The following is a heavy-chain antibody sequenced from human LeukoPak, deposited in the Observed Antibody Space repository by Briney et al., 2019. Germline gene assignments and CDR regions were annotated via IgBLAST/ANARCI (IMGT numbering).Heavy chain of an antibody. CDR3: AREGNDILTGYYGPWEN. D-gene: IGHD3-9*01. CDR1: GYTFTGYY. Sequence: ASVKVSCKASGYTFTGYYMHWVRQAPGQGLEWMGRINPNSGGTNYAQKFQGRVTMTRDTSISTAYMELSRPRSDDTAVYYCAREGNDILTGYYGPWENWGQGTLVTVSS. CDR2: INPNSGGT. V-gene: IGHV1-2*06. J-gene: IGHJ4*02.